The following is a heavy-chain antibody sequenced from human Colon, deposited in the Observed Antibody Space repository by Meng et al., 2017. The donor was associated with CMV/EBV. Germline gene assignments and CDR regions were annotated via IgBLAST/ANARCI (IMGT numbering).Heavy chain of an antibody. CDR1: GYTFTSYG. CDR3: ARDRCSSTSCYDYYYGMDG. V-gene: IGHV1-18*01. Sequence: ASVKVSCKASGYTFTSYGISWVRQAPGQGLEWMGWISAYNGNTNYAQKLQGRVTMTTDTSTSTAYMELRSLRSDDTAVYYCARDRCSSTSCYDYYYGMDGWGQGTTVTVSS. J-gene: IGHJ6*02. D-gene: IGHD2-2*01. CDR2: ISAYNGNT.